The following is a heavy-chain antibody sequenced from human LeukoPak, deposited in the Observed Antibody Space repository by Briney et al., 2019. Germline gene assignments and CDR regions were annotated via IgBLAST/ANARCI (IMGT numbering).Heavy chain of an antibody. D-gene: IGHD2-15*01. Sequence: PSQTLSLTCTVSGGSISSGDYYWSWIRQPPGMGLEWIGYIYYSGSTYYNPSLKSRVTISVDTSKNQFSLKLSSVTAADTAVYYCARGGSHLVVPDWFDPWGQGTLVTVSS. CDR1: GGSISSGDYY. V-gene: IGHV4-30-4*08. CDR2: IYYSGST. CDR3: ARGGSHLVVPDWFDP. J-gene: IGHJ5*02.